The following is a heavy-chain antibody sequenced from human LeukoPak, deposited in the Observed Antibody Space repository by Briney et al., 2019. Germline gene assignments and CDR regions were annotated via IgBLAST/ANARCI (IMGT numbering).Heavy chain of an antibody. Sequence: GGSLRLSCAASGFTFSIYAMSWVRQAPGKGLEWGAVITYDGSNKYYADSVKGRFTISRDNSKNTLSLQRNSLRAEDTAVYYCARDLYGSGSYGFSGDYWGQGTLVTVSS. J-gene: IGHJ4*02. CDR3: ARDLYGSGSYGFSGDY. D-gene: IGHD3-10*01. V-gene: IGHV3-30-3*01. CDR1: GFTFSIYA. CDR2: ITYDGSNK.